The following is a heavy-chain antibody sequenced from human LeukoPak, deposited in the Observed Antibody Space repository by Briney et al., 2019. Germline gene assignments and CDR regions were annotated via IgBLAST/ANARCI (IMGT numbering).Heavy chain of an antibody. Sequence: PSETMSLTCTVSGGSISSSSYYWGWIRQPPVKGREGFGSIYYSGSTYSNPSLKSRVTISVDTSKNQFSLKLSSVTAADTAVYYCARQTDYYARSGYYIYAFDIWGQGTMVTVSS. V-gene: IGHV4-39*01. CDR3: ARQTDYYARSGYYIYAFDI. CDR2: IYYSGST. D-gene: IGHD3-22*01. CDR1: GGSISSSSYY. J-gene: IGHJ3*02.